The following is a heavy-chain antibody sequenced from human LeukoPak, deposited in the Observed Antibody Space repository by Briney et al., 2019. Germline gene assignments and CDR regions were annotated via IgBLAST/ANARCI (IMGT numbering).Heavy chain of an antibody. J-gene: IGHJ6*02. V-gene: IGHV1-18*01. CDR3: ARGYCSSTSCYNYYYYGMDV. Sequence: GASVKVSCKASGFTFTTYYISWVRQAPGQGLEWMGWISAYNGNRHYAQKFQGRVTLTRDTSTSTAYMELRSLRPDDTAVYYCARGYCSSTSCYNYYYYGMDVWGQGTTVTVSS. CDR2: ISAYNGNR. CDR1: GFTFTTYY. D-gene: IGHD2-2*02.